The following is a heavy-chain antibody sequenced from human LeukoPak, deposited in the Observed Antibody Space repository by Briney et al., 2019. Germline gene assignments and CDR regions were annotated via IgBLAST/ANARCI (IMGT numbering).Heavy chain of an antibody. CDR3: VRVRRDGSPGAFDI. V-gene: IGHV3-74*01. Sequence: GGSLRLSCAASGFTFSSYWMHWVRQVPGKGLVWVSRIDNDGSSTSYADSVKGRFTISRDNAKNTLYLQKNSLRAEDTAVYYCVRVRRDGSPGAFDIWGQGTMVTVSS. D-gene: IGHD5-24*01. J-gene: IGHJ3*02. CDR1: GFTFSSYW. CDR2: IDNDGSST.